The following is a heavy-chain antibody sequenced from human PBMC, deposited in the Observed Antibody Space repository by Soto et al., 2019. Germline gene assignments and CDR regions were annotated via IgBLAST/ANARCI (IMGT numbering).Heavy chain of an antibody. Sequence: GGSLRLSCISSGFTFRTYTMNRVRQAPGKGLEWVSGIRGFSPYTFYAESVRGRFTISRDNAKNSLFLQMDSLRAEDTAVYYCARDRGYDAHDYYYNAMDVWGQGTTVTVSS. J-gene: IGHJ6*02. CDR2: IRGFSPYT. V-gene: IGHV3-21*01. CDR3: ARDRGYDAHDYYYNAMDV. CDR1: GFTFRTYT. D-gene: IGHD3-10*01.